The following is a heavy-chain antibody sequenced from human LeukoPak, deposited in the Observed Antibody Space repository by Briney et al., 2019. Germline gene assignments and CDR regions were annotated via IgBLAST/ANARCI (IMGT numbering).Heavy chain of an antibody. CDR3: ARERSEGDYDFWRNRRRVYYFDY. CDR2: IKQDGSEK. CDR1: GFTMSSYW. V-gene: IGHV3-7*01. Sequence: GGSLRLSCAASGFTMSSYWMSWVRQAPGKGLEWVANIKQDGSEKYYVDSVKGRFTISRDNAKNSLYLQMNSLRAEDTAVYYCARERSEGDYDFWRNRRRVYYFDYWGQGALVTVSS. J-gene: IGHJ4*02. D-gene: IGHD3-3*01.